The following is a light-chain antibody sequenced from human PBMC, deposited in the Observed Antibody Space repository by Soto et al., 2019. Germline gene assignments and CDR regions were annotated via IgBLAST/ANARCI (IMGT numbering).Light chain of an antibody. CDR2: GAS. Sequence: IQLTQSPSSLSASVGDRVTITCRASQGVSSYLAWYQQKPGQAPKLLIYGASTLQSGVPSRFSGSGSGTDFTLTISILQPEDFATYYCQQLNSYPSITFGPGTTVDVK. CDR3: QQLNSYPSIT. CDR1: QGVSSY. V-gene: IGKV1-9*01. J-gene: IGKJ3*01.